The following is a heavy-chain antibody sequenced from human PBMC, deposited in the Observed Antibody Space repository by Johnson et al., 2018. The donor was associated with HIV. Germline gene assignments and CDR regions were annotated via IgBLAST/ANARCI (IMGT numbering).Heavy chain of an antibody. J-gene: IGHJ3*02. CDR3: ARGSGVHSAFDI. D-gene: IGHD3-10*01. V-gene: IGHV3-30-3*01. CDR1: GFTFSSYA. CDR2: LSYDGSKK. Sequence: QVQLVESGGGVVQPGRSLRLSCAASGFTFSSYAMHWVRQAPGKGLEWVAVLSYDGSKKYYAASLKGRFTISIDNSKNTLYLQMNRLRAEDTAVYFCARGSGVHSAFDIWGQGTVVTVSS.